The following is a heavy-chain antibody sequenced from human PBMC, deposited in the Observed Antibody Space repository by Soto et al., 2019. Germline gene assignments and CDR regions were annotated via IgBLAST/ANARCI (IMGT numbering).Heavy chain of an antibody. CDR3: ARVRYCSSTSCYRGYYYYGMDV. J-gene: IGHJ6*02. Sequence: QVQLVQSGAEVKKPGSSVKVSCKASGGTFSSYAISWVRQAPGQGLEGMGGIIPIFGTANYAQKFQGRVTITADESTSTAYMELSSLRSEDTAVYYCARVRYCSSTSCYRGYYYYGMDVWGQGTTVTVSS. D-gene: IGHD2-2*02. CDR1: GGTFSSYA. CDR2: IIPIFGTA. V-gene: IGHV1-69*01.